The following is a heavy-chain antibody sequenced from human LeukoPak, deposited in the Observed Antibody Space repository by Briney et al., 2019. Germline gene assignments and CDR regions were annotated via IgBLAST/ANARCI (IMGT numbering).Heavy chain of an antibody. CDR1: GFTLSSYW. CDR3: ARDRGSYFDY. CDR2: IKQDGSEK. D-gene: IGHD1-26*01. V-gene: IGHV3-7*01. J-gene: IGHJ4*02. Sequence: PGGSLRLSCAASGFTLSSYWMSWVRQAPGKGLEWVANIKQDGSEKYYVDSVKGRFTISRDNAKNSLYLQMNSLRAEDTAVYYCARDRGSYFDYWGQGTLVTVSS.